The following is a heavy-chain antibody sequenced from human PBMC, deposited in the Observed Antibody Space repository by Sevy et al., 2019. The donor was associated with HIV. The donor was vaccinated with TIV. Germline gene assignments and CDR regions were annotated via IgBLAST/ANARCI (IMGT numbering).Heavy chain of an antibody. CDR3: ARIDSSGYVGNFDY. J-gene: IGHJ4*02. CDR1: GYTFTTYD. D-gene: IGHD3-22*01. CDR2: MNPNSGNT. Sequence: ASVKVSCKSSGYTFTTYDINWVRQATGQGLEWMGWMNPNSGNTGYAQKFQGRVTMTSNTSISTAYMELSSLRSEDTAVYYCARIDSSGYVGNFDYWGQGTLVTVSS. V-gene: IGHV1-8*01.